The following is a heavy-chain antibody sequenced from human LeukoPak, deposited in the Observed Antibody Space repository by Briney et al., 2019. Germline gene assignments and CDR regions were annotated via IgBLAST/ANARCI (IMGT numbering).Heavy chain of an antibody. CDR3: ARKISYISVFDY. CDR1: GGSISSYY. D-gene: IGHD2-15*01. V-gene: IGHV4-59*01. J-gene: IGHJ4*02. CDR2: ISDSGST. Sequence: SQTLSLTCTVSGGSISSYYWRWIRQPPGQGLEWIGYISDSGSTNYNPFLKSRNTISGDTPGNQVSLKLSSVTAADTAVYYCARKISYISVFDYWGQGTLVTVSS.